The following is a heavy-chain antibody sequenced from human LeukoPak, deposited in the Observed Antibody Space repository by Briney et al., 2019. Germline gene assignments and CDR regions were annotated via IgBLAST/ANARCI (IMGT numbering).Heavy chain of an antibody. CDR2: IYSGGST. V-gene: IGHV3-66*01. CDR1: GLTVSSNY. J-gene: IGHJ6*02. Sequence: GGSLRLSCAASGLTVSSNYMGWVRQAPGKGLEWVSVIYSGGSTYYADSVKGRFTISRDNSKNTLYLQMNSLRAEDTAVYYCARDLRTDYGDYYYYGMDVWGQGTTVTVSS. D-gene: IGHD4-17*01. CDR3: ARDLRTDYGDYYYYGMDV.